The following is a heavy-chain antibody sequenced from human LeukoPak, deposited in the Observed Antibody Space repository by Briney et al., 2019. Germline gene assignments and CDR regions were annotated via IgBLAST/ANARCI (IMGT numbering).Heavy chain of an antibody. CDR2: ISAYNGNT. Sequence: ASVKVSCKASGGTFSSYAISWVRQAPGQGLEWMGWISAYNGNTNYAQKLQGRVTMTTDTSTSTAYMELRSLRSDDTAVYYCARGMTTTTSYVADYYYYMDVWGKGTTVTVSS. V-gene: IGHV1-18*01. CDR1: GGTFSSYA. D-gene: IGHD4-17*01. CDR3: ARGMTTTTSYVADYYYYMDV. J-gene: IGHJ6*03.